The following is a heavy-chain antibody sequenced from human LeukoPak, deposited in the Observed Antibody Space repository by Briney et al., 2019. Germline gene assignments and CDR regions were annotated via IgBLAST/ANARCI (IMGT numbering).Heavy chain of an antibody. D-gene: IGHD3-22*01. CDR2: IIPIFGTA. V-gene: IGHV1-69*05. CDR3: AVSRADSSGYYSDY. CDR1: GGTFSSYA. Sequence: SVKVSCKASGGTFSSYAISWVRQAPGRGLEWMGRIIPIFGTANYAQKFQGRVTITTDGSTSTAYMELSSLRSEDTAVYYCAVSRADSSGYYSDYWGQGTLVTVSS. J-gene: IGHJ4*02.